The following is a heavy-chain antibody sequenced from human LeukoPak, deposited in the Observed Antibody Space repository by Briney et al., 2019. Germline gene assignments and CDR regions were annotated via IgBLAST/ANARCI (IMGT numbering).Heavy chain of an antibody. D-gene: IGHD5-12*01. CDR3: ARHRISDYDSGVSWCDP. CDR2: IYPGDSNT. Sequence: GESLKISCKGSGYSFTNYWIVWVRQMPGRGLEYMGFIYPGDSNTRYSPSFQGQVTISADKSISTAYLQWSSLKASDTAMYYCARHRISDYDSGVSWCDPWGQGTLVTVSS. CDR1: GYSFTNYW. J-gene: IGHJ5*02. V-gene: IGHV5-51*01.